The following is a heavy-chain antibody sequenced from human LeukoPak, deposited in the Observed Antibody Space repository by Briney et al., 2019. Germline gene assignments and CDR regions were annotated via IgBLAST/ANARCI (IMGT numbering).Heavy chain of an antibody. D-gene: IGHD6-13*01. CDR1: GGSISTHY. CDR2: IYYSGRT. J-gene: IGHJ5*02. Sequence: SETLSLTCTVSGGSISTHYWSWIRQPPGKGLEWIGYIYYSGRTNYNPSLKSRVTISVDTSKNQFSLKLSSVTAADTAVYYCASSSSSWYYSWFDPWGQGTLVTVSS. CDR3: ASSSSSWYYSWFDP. V-gene: IGHV4-59*08.